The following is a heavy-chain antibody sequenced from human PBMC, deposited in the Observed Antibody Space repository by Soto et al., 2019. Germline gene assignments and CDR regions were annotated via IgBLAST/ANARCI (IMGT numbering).Heavy chain of an antibody. CDR3: ARDIVAASTTTVSPSGQGYGNDY. J-gene: IGHJ4*02. Sequence: QVQLVQSGAEVKKPGASVKVSCKTSGYTFTSHYIHWVRQAPGQGLEWMGMIDPYDGTTTNAQRFQGRVTMLMDTSPTTDNREKNSLGSEETATYFCARDIVAASTTTVSPSGQGYGNDYWGQGALVTVAS. D-gene: IGHD5-18*01. CDR1: GYTFTSHY. CDR2: IDPYDGTT. V-gene: IGHV1-46*01.